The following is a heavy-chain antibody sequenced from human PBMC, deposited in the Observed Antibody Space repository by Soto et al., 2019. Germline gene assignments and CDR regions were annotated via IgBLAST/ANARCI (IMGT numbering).Heavy chain of an antibody. J-gene: IGHJ4*02. CDR1: GGSIGSYY. CDR3: ARGGWRQIDY. V-gene: IGHV4-59*08. D-gene: IGHD3-3*01. Sequence: QVQLQESVPGLVKPSETLSLTCSVSGGSIGSYYWSWIRLPPGKGLEWIGYIYYSGSTNYNPSLKSRVTISVDTSKNQFSLKLSSVTAAETAVYYCARGGWRQIDYWGQGTLVTVSS. CDR2: IYYSGST.